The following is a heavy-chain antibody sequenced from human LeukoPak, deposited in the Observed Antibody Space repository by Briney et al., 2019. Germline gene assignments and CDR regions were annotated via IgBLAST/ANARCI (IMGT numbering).Heavy chain of an antibody. V-gene: IGHV4-39*01. Sequence: SETLSLTCTVSGGSVSSRSYYWGCIRQPPGKALEWIGSISYSGTNYKNPSLKSRVSISIDTSKNQFSVKLTSVTAADTAMYYCASLGTLRSWGQGTLVTVSS. J-gene: IGHJ5*02. CDR3: ASLGTLRS. D-gene: IGHD7-27*01. CDR1: GGSVSSRSYY. CDR2: ISYSGTN.